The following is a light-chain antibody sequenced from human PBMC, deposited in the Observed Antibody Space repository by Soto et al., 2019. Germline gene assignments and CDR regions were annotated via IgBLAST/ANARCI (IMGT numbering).Light chain of an antibody. Sequence: IVLTQSPGTLSLSPGERATLSCRASQNIRGNYLAWYQQRPGQTPRLLIYGVSIRATGIPGRFSGSGSGTDFTLTISRLEPEEFAVYYCLQYGPAPYTVGQGTKPEI. CDR3: LQYGPAPYT. V-gene: IGKV3-20*01. CDR1: QNIRGNY. CDR2: GVS. J-gene: IGKJ2*01.